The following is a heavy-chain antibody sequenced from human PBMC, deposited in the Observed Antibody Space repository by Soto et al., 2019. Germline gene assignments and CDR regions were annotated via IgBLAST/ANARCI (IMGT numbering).Heavy chain of an antibody. CDR2: ISAYNGNT. CDR1: GYTFTSYG. V-gene: IGHV1-18*01. CDR3: ARGMGVFDN. J-gene: IGHJ4*02. D-gene: IGHD3-16*01. Sequence: QVQLVQSGPEVKKPGASVKVSCKASGYTFTSYGISWVRQAPGQGLEWMGWISAYNGNTNYAQNFQGRVTMTTDTSAGTAYMAVRSLRSGAPALYSCARGMGVFDNWGQGTLVTVSS.